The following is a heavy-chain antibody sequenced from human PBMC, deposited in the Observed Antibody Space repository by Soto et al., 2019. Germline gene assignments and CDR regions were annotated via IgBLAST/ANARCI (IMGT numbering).Heavy chain of an antibody. CDR1: GYTFTSYG. CDR2: ISAYNGNT. Sequence: ASVKVSCKASGYTFTSYGISWVRQAPGQGLEWMGWISAYNGNTNYAQKLQGRVTMTTDTSTSTAYMELRSLRSDDTAVYYCASGDPTSDXVVVPAAIPDYYYGMDVWGQGTTVTVSS. V-gene: IGHV1-18*01. D-gene: IGHD2-2*02. J-gene: IGHJ6*01. CDR3: ASGDPTSDXVVVPAAIPDYYYGMDV.